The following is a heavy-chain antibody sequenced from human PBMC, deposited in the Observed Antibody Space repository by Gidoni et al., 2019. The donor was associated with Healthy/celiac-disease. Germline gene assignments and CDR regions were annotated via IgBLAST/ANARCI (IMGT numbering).Heavy chain of an antibody. V-gene: IGHV4-34*01. Sequence: QVQLQQWGAGLLKPSETLSLTCAVYGGAFSGYYWSWIRQPPGQALEWIGEINHSGSTNYNPSLKSRVTISVDTSKNQFSLKLSSVTAADTAVYYCSRARITIFGHTQDYYYYYGMDVWGQGTTVTVSS. D-gene: IGHD3-3*01. J-gene: IGHJ6*02. CDR2: INHSGST. CDR3: SRARITIFGHTQDYYYYYGMDV. CDR1: GGAFSGYY.